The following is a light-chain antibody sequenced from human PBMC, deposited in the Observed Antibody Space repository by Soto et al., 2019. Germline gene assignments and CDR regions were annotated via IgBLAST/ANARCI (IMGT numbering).Light chain of an antibody. CDR3: QQYNNWPRT. V-gene: IGKV3-15*01. CDR1: QSVSSD. CDR2: GAS. J-gene: IGKJ1*01. Sequence: EIVMTQSPATLSVSPGERASLSCRASQSVSSDLAWYHQKTGQAPRLLIYGASTRDTGIPARFSGSGSGTEFTLPINRLQSEDFAVYYCQQYNNWPRTFGQGTKVDIK.